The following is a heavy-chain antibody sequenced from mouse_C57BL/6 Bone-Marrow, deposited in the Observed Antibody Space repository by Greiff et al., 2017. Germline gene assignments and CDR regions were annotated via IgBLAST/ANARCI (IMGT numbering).Heavy chain of an antibody. CDR2: IYPRSGNT. CDR1: GYTFTSYG. Sequence: QVQLQQSGAELARPGASVKLSCKASGYTFTSYGISWVKQRTGQGLEWIGEIYPRSGNTYYNEKFKGKATLTADKSSSTAYMELRSLTSEDSAVYFWARPPHYGNYPWFAYWGQGTLVTVSA. V-gene: IGHV1-81*01. J-gene: IGHJ3*01. D-gene: IGHD2-1*01. CDR3: ARPPHYGNYPWFAY.